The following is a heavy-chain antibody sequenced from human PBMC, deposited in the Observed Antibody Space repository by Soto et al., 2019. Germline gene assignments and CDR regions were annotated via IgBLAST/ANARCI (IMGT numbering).Heavy chain of an antibody. CDR2: IIPIFGTA. D-gene: IGHD6-13*01. Sequence: QVQLVQSGAEVKKPGSSVKVSCKASGGTFSSYAISWVRQAPGQGLEWMGGIIPIFGTANSAQKFQGRVTITADETTSTAYRELRSLRSEDTAVYYCARTTGYSSSWYRGMDVWGQGTTVTVSS. J-gene: IGHJ6*02. CDR1: GGTFSSYA. CDR3: ARTTGYSSSWYRGMDV. V-gene: IGHV1-69*12.